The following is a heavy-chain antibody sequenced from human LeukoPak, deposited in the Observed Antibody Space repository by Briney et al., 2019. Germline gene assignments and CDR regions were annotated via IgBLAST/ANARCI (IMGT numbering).Heavy chain of an antibody. CDR2: IIGRGGRT. V-gene: IGHV3-23*01. CDR1: GFTFSSFA. Sequence: GGSLRLSCAASGFTFSSFAMMWVRQAPEEGREWVSVIIGRGGRTYYADSVKGRFAISRDNSKNTLYLQMTSLRVEDTAVYYCARDIYIVVVPAAITGEDYMDVWGKGTTVTVSS. D-gene: IGHD2-2*01. CDR3: ARDIYIVVVPAAITGEDYMDV. J-gene: IGHJ6*03.